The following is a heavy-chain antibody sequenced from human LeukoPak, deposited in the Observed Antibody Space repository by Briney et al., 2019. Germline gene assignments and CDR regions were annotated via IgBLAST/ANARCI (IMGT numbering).Heavy chain of an antibody. J-gene: IGHJ5*02. CDR1: GGSISSYY. D-gene: IGHD3-10*01. Sequence: PSETLSFTYTVSGGSISSYYWSWIRQPPGKGLEWIGYIYYSGSTNYNPSLKSRVTISVDTSKNQFSLKLSSVTAADTAVYYCARESHYYGSTGRFDPWGQGTLVTVSS. CDR2: IYYSGST. V-gene: IGHV4-59*12. CDR3: ARESHYYGSTGRFDP.